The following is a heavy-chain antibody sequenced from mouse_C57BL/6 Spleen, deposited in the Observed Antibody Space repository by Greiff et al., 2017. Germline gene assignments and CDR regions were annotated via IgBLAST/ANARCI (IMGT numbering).Heavy chain of an antibody. CDR3: AREHYYGSSYGYFDY. J-gene: IGHJ2*01. Sequence: EVQLQESEGGLVQPGSSMKLSCTASGFTFSDYYMAWVRQVPEKGLEWVANINYDGSSTYYLDSLKSRFIISRDNAKNILYLQMSSLKSEDTATYYCAREHYYGSSYGYFDYWGQGTTLTVSS. CDR2: INYDGSST. CDR1: GFTFSDYY. D-gene: IGHD1-1*01. V-gene: IGHV5-16*01.